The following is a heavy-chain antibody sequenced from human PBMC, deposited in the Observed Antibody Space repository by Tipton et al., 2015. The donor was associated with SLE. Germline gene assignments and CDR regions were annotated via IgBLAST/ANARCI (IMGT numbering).Heavy chain of an antibody. Sequence: TLSLTCAVYGGSFSGYYWSWIRQPPGKGLEWIGEINHSGSTNYNPSLKSRVTVSVDTSKNQFSLKLSSVTAADTAVYYCARVAGIIDYYYYYYMDVWGKGTTVPVSS. D-gene: IGHD6-19*01. CDR3: ARVAGIIDYYYYYYMDV. V-gene: IGHV4-34*01. CDR1: GGSFSGYY. CDR2: INHSGST. J-gene: IGHJ6*03.